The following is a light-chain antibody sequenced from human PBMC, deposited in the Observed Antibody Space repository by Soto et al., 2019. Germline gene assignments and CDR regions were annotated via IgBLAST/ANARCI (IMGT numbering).Light chain of an antibody. CDR3: QVWDSSSDHPYVV. CDR2: DDS. Sequence: SSELTQPPSVSVAPGQTARITCGGTNIGSKSVHWYQQKPGQAPVLVVYDDSDRPSGIPERFSGSNSGNTATLTISRVEAGHAADYYCQVWDSSSDHPYVVFGGGTQLTVL. V-gene: IGLV3-21*02. CDR1: NIGSKS. J-gene: IGLJ2*01.